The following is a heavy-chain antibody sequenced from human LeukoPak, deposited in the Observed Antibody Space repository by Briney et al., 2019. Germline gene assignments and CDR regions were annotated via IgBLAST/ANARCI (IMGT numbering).Heavy chain of an antibody. CDR3: ARGEAAQFSGDDTGYYYYYMDV. D-gene: IGHD6-6*01. J-gene: IGHJ6*03. Sequence: SVKVSCKASGGTFSSYAISWVRQAPGQGLEWMGGIIPIFGTANYAQKFQGRVTITADESTSTAYMELSSLRSEDTAVYYCARGEAAQFSGDDTGYYYYYMDVWGKGTTVTVSS. CDR2: IIPIFGTA. CDR1: GGTFSSYA. V-gene: IGHV1-69*13.